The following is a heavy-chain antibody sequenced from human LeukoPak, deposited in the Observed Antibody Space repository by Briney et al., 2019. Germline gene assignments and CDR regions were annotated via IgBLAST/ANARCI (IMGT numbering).Heavy chain of an antibody. CDR1: GYSISSGYY. D-gene: IGHD6-19*01. J-gene: IGHJ4*02. V-gene: IGHV4-38-2*02. CDR2: IYHSGST. CDR3: ARVSVAGTLDFDY. Sequence: PSETLSLTCTVSGYSISSGYYWGWIRQPPGKGLEWIGSIYHSGSTYYNPSLKSRVTISVDTSKNQFSLKLSSVTAADTAVYYCARVSVAGTLDFDYWGQGALVTVSS.